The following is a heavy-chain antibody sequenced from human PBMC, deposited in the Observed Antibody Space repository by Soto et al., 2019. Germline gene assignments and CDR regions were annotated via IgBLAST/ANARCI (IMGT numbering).Heavy chain of an antibody. Sequence: EVQLVESGGGLVQPGGSLRLSCTASGVTFSSHSMVWVRQAPGKGLEWVSYISSGSSSIYYADSVKGRFTTSRDNAKNSTYLQMNSLRVEDTGVYYCARELGFDAGARMDVWGQGTTVTVSS. D-gene: IGHD3-10*01. V-gene: IGHV3-48*01. CDR2: ISSGSSSI. CDR3: ARELGFDAGARMDV. J-gene: IGHJ6*02. CDR1: GVTFSSHS.